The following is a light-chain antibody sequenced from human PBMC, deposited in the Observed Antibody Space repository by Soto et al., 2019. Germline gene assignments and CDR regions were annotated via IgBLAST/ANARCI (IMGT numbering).Light chain of an antibody. CDR1: QSVSTN. V-gene: IGKV3D-15*01. Sequence: EIVMTRSPATLSVSPGERATLSCRASQSVSTNLAWYQQKPGQPPRLLIYGASTRATGIPARFSGSGSGTEFTLTISNLQSEDFALYYCHQYNNWPPWTIGQGTKVEIK. CDR3: HQYNNWPPWT. J-gene: IGKJ1*01. CDR2: GAS.